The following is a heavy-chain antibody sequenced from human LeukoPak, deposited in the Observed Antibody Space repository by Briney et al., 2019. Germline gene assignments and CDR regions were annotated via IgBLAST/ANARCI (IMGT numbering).Heavy chain of an antibody. D-gene: IGHD2-21*02. CDR1: GYTFTGYY. Sequence: ASVKVSYKASGYTFTGYYMHWVRQAPGHGLEWMGWINPNSGGTKYAQKFQGRVTMTRDTSISTAYMELSRLRSDDTAVYYCAREDRVVVTAIGFDYWGQGTLVTVSS. CDR2: INPNSGGT. V-gene: IGHV1-2*02. J-gene: IGHJ4*02. CDR3: AREDRVVVTAIGFDY.